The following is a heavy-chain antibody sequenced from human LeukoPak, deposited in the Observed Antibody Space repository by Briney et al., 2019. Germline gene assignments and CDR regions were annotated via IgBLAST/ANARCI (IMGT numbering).Heavy chain of an antibody. Sequence: PSETLSLTCTVSGGSISSYYWSWVRQPAGKGLEWIGRIYTSGGTNYNPSLKSQVTKSVDTSKNQFSLKLSSVTAADTAVYYCARASYDFWSPGDKGAFDIWGQGTMVIVSS. J-gene: IGHJ3*02. V-gene: IGHV4-4*07. D-gene: IGHD3-3*01. CDR1: GGSISSYY. CDR2: IYTSGGT. CDR3: ARASYDFWSPGDKGAFDI.